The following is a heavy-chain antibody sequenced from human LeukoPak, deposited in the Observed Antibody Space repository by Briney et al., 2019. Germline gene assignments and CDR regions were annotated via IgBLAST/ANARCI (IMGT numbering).Heavy chain of an antibody. J-gene: IGHJ4*02. Sequence: GRSLRLSCAASGFTFSSYGMHWVRQAPGKGLEWVAVIWYDGSNQYYADSVKGRFTISRDNSKNTLYLQMNSLRVEDTAVYYCAANFDFWGQGTLVTVSS. V-gene: IGHV3-33*01. CDR1: GFTFSSYG. CDR2: IWYDGSNQ. CDR3: AANFDF.